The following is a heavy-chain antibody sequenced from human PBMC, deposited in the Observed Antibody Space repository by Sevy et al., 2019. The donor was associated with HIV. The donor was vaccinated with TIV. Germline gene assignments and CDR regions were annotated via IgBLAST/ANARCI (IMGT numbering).Heavy chain of an antibody. Sequence: GGSLRLSCAASGFTFSSYAMHWVRQAPGKGLEWVAVISYDGRSKYYGDSVKGRFTISRDNSENTLYLQLNSLRNEDTAVYQCAGDLHQLLSGSVFHFWGQGTMVTVSS. CDR1: GFTFSSYA. J-gene: IGHJ3*01. CDR2: ISYDGRSK. V-gene: IGHV3-30*04. CDR3: AGDLHQLLSGSVFHF. D-gene: IGHD2-2*01.